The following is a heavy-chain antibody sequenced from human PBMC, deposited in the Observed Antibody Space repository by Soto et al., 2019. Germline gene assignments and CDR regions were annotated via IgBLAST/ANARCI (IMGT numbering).Heavy chain of an antibody. Sequence: SETLSLTCTVSGGSIISDDYYWSWIRQAPGKGLEWIGYIYYSGSAYYTPSLQSRVSISMDTSKNQFSLKLTSVTATDTAVYFCARGAALNSYYNYYGMDVWGQGTTVTVSS. CDR3: ARGAALNSYYNYYGMDV. CDR2: IYYSGSA. J-gene: IGHJ6*02. CDR1: GGSIISDDYY. V-gene: IGHV4-30-4*01. D-gene: IGHD6-25*01.